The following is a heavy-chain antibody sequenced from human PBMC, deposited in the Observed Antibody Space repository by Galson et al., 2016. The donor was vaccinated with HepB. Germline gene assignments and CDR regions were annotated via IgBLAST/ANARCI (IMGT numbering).Heavy chain of an antibody. V-gene: IGHV4-59*01. CDR3: ARETEDYAADY. D-gene: IGHD4-17*01. Sequence: SETLSLTCTASGDSIISDYWSWIRQPPGKGLEWIGYVSYSESTNYNPSLKRRVTISIDTSKNKFSLRLSSVTAADTAVYYCARETEDYAADYWGQGTLVTVSS. CDR1: GDSIISDY. J-gene: IGHJ4*02. CDR2: VSYSEST.